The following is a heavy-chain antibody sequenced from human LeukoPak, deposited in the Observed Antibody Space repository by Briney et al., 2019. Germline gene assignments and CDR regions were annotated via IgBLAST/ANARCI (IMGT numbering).Heavy chain of an antibody. J-gene: IGHJ6*03. D-gene: IGHD6-6*01. CDR1: GFTFDDYA. Sequence: PGGSLRLSCAASGFTFDDYAMHWVRHAPGEGLEWVSGISWNSGSIGYADSVKGRFTISRDNAKNSLYLQMNSLRAEDTALYYCAKDPYSSSPYTYMDVWGKGTTVTVSS. V-gene: IGHV3-9*01. CDR3: AKDPYSSSPYTYMDV. CDR2: ISWNSGSI.